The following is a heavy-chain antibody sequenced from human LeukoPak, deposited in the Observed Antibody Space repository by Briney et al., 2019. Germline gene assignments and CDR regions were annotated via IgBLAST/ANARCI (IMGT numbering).Heavy chain of an antibody. D-gene: IGHD7-27*01. Sequence: GASVKLSCKASGYTFTGYYMHWVRQAPGQGLKLMGWINPNSGDTDYQGRVTMTRNTAISTAYMELSRLMYDYTSMYYCARAKETGPDLSDYWGQGSLVTVS. CDR2: INPNSGDT. CDR3: ARAKETGPDLSDY. V-gene: IGHV1-2*02. J-gene: IGHJ4*02. CDR1: GYTFTGYY.